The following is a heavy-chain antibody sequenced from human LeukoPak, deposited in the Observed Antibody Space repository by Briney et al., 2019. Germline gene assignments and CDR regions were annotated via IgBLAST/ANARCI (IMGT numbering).Heavy chain of an antibody. D-gene: IGHD3-22*01. J-gene: IGHJ4*02. Sequence: GRSLRLSCAASGFTFGSYAMHWVRQAPGKGLEWVAVISYDGSNKYYADSVKGRFTISRDNSKNTLYLQMNSLRAEDTAVYYCARGSYYYDSSGYYDYWGQGTLVTVSS. V-gene: IGHV3-30-3*01. CDR3: ARGSYYYDSSGYYDY. CDR2: ISYDGSNK. CDR1: GFTFGSYA.